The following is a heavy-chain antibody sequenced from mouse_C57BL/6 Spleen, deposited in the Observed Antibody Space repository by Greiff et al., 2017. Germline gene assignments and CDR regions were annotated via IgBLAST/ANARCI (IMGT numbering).Heavy chain of an antibody. CDR2: INPNNGGT. CDR1: GYTFTDYY. CDR3: ARRRQLRLSDYYAMDD. D-gene: IGHD3-2*02. V-gene: IGHV1-26*01. Sequence: VQLQQSGPELVKPGASVKISCKASGYTFTDYYMNWVKQSHGKSLEWIGDINPNNGGTSYNQKFKGKATLTVDKSSSTAYMELRSLTSEDSAVYYCARRRQLRLSDYYAMDDWGQGTSVTVSS. J-gene: IGHJ4*01.